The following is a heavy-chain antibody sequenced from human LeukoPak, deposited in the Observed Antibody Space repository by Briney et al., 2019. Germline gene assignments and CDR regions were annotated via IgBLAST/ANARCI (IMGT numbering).Heavy chain of an antibody. CDR1: GYSFTSYC. CDR3: ARDPTVITSSRITIFGVVKSPHNWFDP. J-gene: IGHJ5*02. V-gene: IGHV1-46*01. D-gene: IGHD3-3*01. Sequence: ASVKVSCKASGYSFTSYCIHWVRQAPGQGLEWMGIITPSDGGTTYAQKFQGRVTMTRDTSTSTVYMELSSLRSEDTAMYFCARDPTVITSSRITIFGVVKSPHNWFDPWGQGTLVTVSS. CDR2: ITPSDGGT.